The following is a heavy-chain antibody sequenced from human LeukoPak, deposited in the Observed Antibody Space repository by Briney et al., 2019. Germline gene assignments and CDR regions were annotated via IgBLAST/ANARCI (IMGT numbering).Heavy chain of an antibody. V-gene: IGHV1-69*13. CDR3: ATAYCGGDCYMSPGYFDY. J-gene: IGHJ4*02. D-gene: IGHD2-21*02. CDR1: GGTFSSYA. CDR2: IIPIFGTA. Sequence: SVKVSCKASGGTFSSYAISWVRQAPGQGLEWMGGIIPIFGTANYAQKFQGGVTITADESTSTAYMELSSLRSEDTAVYYCATAYCGGDCYMSPGYFDYWGQGTLVTVSS.